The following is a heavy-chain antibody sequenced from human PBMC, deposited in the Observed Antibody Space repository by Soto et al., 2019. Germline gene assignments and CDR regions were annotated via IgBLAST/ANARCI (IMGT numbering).Heavy chain of an antibody. V-gene: IGHV1-2*02. CDR1: GYTFTGYY. J-gene: IGHJ5*02. Sequence: ASVKVSCKASGYTFTGYYMHWVRQAPGQGLEWMGWINPNSGGTNYAQKFQGRVTITRDTSASTAYMELSSLRSEDTAVYYCARDLGGYYPWGQGTLVTVSS. CDR2: INPNSGGT. CDR3: ARDLGGYYP. D-gene: IGHD3-22*01.